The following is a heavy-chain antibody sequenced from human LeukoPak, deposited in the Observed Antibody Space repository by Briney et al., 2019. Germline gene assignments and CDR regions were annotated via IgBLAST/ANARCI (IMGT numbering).Heavy chain of an antibody. J-gene: IGHJ5*02. CDR2: INSDGTTT. CDR3: VRAPATVKFDP. D-gene: IGHD3-16*02. Sequence: GGSLRLSCAASGFTFSNYWMHWVRQSPGKGLMWVSRINSDGTTTRYADSVKGRFTISRDNAKDTLYLQINSLRAEDTAVYYCVRAPATVKFDPWGQGTLVTVSS. V-gene: IGHV3-74*01. CDR1: GFTFSNYW.